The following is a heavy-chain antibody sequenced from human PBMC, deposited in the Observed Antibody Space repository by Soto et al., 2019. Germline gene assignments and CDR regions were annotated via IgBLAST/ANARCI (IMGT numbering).Heavy chain of an antibody. J-gene: IGHJ4*02. Sequence: QVQLVQSGAEVKKPGASVKVSCKASGYTFSSYAISWVRQAPGQGLEWMGWISAYNGNTKYAQKLQGRVTMTTDTPTSTAYTELRSLRSDDTAVYYCARDLPPPDYWGQGTLVTVSS. CDR2: ISAYNGNT. CDR3: ARDLPPPDY. CDR1: GYTFSSYA. V-gene: IGHV1-18*01.